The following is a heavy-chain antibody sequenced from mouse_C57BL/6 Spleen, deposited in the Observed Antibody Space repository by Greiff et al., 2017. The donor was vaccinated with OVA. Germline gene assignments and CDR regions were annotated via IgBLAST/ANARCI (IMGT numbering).Heavy chain of an antibody. CDR2: FYPGSGSI. CDR1: GYTFTEYP. J-gene: IGHJ2*01. CDR3: ARHALGREDPYYFDY. D-gene: IGHD4-1*01. V-gene: IGHV1-62-2*01. Sequence: QVQLQQSGAELVKPGASVTLSCKASGYTFTEYPIHWVKQRSGQGLEWIGWFYPGSGSIKYNEKFKDKATLTADKSSSTVYMELSRLTSEDSAVYFCARHALGREDPYYFDYWGQGTTLTVSS.